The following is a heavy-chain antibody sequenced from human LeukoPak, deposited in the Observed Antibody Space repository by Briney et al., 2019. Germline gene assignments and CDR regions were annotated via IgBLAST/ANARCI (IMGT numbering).Heavy chain of an antibody. CDR3: ARGFRGVITRLIDY. J-gene: IGHJ4*02. D-gene: IGHD3-10*01. CDR1: GFTVSSNY. CDR2: ISSSGSTI. Sequence: GGSLRLSCAASGFTVSSNYMSWIRQAPGKGLEWVSYISSSGSTIYYADSVKGRFTISRDNAKNSLYLQMNSLRAEDTAVYYCARGFRGVITRLIDYWGQGTLVTVSS. V-gene: IGHV3-11*01.